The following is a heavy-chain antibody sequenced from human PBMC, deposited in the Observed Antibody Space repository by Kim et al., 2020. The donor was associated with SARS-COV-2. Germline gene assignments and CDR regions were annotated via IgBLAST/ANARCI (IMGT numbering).Heavy chain of an antibody. D-gene: IGHD3-3*01. CDR1: GFTFSSYS. J-gene: IGHJ5*02. V-gene: IGHV3-48*02. Sequence: GGSLRLSCAASGFTFSSYSMNWVRQAPGKGLEWVSYISSSSSTIYYADSVKGRFTISRDNAKNSLYLQMNSLRDEDTAVYYCARDRPNYDFWSGYYISPGSVNWFDPWGQGTLVTVSS. CDR3: ARDRPNYDFWSGYYISPGSVNWFDP. CDR2: ISSSSSTI.